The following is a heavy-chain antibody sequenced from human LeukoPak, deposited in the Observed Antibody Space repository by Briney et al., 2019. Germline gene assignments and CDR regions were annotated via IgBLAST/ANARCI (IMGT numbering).Heavy chain of an antibody. D-gene: IGHD3-16*01. CDR2: IYSGGNT. Sequence: GGSLRLSCTVSGFTVSSNSMSWVRQAPGKGLEWVSFIYSGGNTHNSDSVKGRFTISRDNSKNTLYLQMNSLRAEDTAVYYCARVGGVPYAFDIWGQGTMVTVSS. J-gene: IGHJ3*02. CDR3: ARVGGVPYAFDI. CDR1: GFTVSSNS. V-gene: IGHV3-53*01.